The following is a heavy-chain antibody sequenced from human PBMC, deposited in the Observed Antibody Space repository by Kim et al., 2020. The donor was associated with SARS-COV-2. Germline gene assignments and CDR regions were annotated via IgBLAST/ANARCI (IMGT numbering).Heavy chain of an antibody. Sequence: GGSLRLSCAASGFTFSSYAMHWVRQAPGKGLEWVAVISYDGSNKYYADSVKGRFTISRDNSKNTLYLQMNSLRAEDTAVYYCARGHIVVVTAIPFDYWGQGTLVTVSS. CDR3: ARGHIVVVTAIPFDY. V-gene: IGHV3-30*04. D-gene: IGHD2-21*02. CDR1: GFTFSSYA. J-gene: IGHJ4*02. CDR2: ISYDGSNK.